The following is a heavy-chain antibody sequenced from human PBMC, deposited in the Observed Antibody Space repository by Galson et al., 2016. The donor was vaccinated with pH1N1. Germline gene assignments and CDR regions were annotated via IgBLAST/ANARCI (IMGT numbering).Heavy chain of an antibody. CDR1: GFSLSMYW. J-gene: IGHJ3*01. Sequence: SLRLSCAASGFSLSMYWMSWVRQAPGKGLEWLANIKQDGSEKYYVDSVKGRFPITRDNAKNSVFLEMNSLGAWDTAVYYCARDYSYHSSDIDVYDLWGHGKMVTVSS. CDR2: IKQDGSEK. V-gene: IGHV3-7*01. D-gene: IGHD3-22*01. CDR3: ARDYSYHSSDIDVYDL.